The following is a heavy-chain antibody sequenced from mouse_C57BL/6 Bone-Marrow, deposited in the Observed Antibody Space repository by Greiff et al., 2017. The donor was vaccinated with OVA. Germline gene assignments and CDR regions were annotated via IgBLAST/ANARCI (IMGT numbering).Heavy chain of an antibody. Sequence: VQLQQPGAELVKPGASVKLSCKASGYTFTSYWMHWVKQRPGRGLEWIGRIDPNSGGTKYNEKFKSKATLTVDKPSSTAYMQLSSLTSEDSAVYYCARTYYSNYAVGSTGNFDVWGTGTTVTVSS. V-gene: IGHV1-72*01. D-gene: IGHD2-5*01. CDR2: IDPNSGGT. CDR1: GYTFTSYW. J-gene: IGHJ1*03. CDR3: ARTYYSNYAVGSTGNFDV.